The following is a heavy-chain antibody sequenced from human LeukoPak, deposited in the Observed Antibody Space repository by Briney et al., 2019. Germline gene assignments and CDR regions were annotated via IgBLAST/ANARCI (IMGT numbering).Heavy chain of an antibody. D-gene: IGHD4-17*01. J-gene: IGHJ4*02. Sequence: GGSLRLSCAASGFTFSSYAMHWVRQAPGKGLEWVAVISYDGSNKYYADSVKGRFTISRDNSKNTLYLQMNSLRAEDTAVYYCARGGDYGDYVVDYWGQGTLVTVSS. CDR2: ISYDGSNK. CDR3: ARGGDYGDYVVDY. V-gene: IGHV3-30-3*01. CDR1: GFTFSSYA.